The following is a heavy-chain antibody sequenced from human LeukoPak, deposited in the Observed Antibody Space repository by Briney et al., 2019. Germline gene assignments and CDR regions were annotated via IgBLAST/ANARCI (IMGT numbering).Heavy chain of an antibody. D-gene: IGHD6-19*01. CDR1: GYTFTGYY. J-gene: IGHJ6*03. CDR2: INSSSGGT. V-gene: IGHV1-2*02. CDR3: ARRSPPWLPNDTDDYYYYYMDV. Sequence: ASVNVSCKASGYTFTGYYTHWVRQAPGQGLEWMGWINSSSGGTNYAQKFQGRVTMTRDTSISTAYMELSRLRSDDTAVYYCARRSPPWLPNDTDDYYYYYMDVWGTGTTVTVSS.